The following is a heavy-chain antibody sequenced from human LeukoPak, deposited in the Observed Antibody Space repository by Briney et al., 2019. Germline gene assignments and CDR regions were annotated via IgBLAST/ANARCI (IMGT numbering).Heavy chain of an antibody. D-gene: IGHD4-17*01. Sequence: GGSLRLSCAASGFTFSSYWMSWVRQAPGKGLEWVANIKQDGSEKYYVDSVKGRFTISRDNAKNSLYLQMNSLRAEDTAVYYCARQERDYGDYVGGSVPYGMDVWGQGTTVTVSS. CDR3: ARQERDYGDYVGGSVPYGMDV. V-gene: IGHV3-7*01. CDR1: GFTFSSYW. J-gene: IGHJ6*02. CDR2: IKQDGSEK.